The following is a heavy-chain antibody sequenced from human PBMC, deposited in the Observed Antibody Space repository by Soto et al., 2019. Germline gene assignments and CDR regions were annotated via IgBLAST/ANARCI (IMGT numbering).Heavy chain of an antibody. Sequence: PGGSLRLSCAASGFTFSSYWMSWVRQAPGKGLEWVAIIRGDGGSTYYADSVKGRFTISRDNSKNTLYLQMNSLRAEDTAVYYCAKDIVTYYYDSSGYYSYYYYFDYWGQGTLVTVSS. CDR2: IRGDGGST. CDR3: AKDIVTYYYDSSGYYSYYYYFDY. V-gene: IGHV3-23*01. CDR1: GFTFSSYW. D-gene: IGHD3-22*01. J-gene: IGHJ4*02.